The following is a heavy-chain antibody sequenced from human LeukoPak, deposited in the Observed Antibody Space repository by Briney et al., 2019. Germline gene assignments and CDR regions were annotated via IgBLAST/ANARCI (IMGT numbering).Heavy chain of an antibody. Sequence: KPSETLSLTCTVSGDSISSGDYYWSWIRQPAGKGLEWIGRISSSGSTNYNPSLKSRVTISVDTSKNQFSLKLSSVTAADTAVYYCARRTCSGGSCYPYNWFDPWGQGTLVTVSS. CDR3: ARRTCSGGSCYPYNWFDP. D-gene: IGHD2-15*01. V-gene: IGHV4-61*02. CDR1: GDSISSGDYY. CDR2: ISSSGST. J-gene: IGHJ5*02.